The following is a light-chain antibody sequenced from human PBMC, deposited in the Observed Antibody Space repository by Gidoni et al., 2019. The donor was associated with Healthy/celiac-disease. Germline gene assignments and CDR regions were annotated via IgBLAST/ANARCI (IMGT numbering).Light chain of an antibody. CDR3: QQRSNWAPGGT. CDR1: QSVSSY. J-gene: IGKJ1*01. Sequence: EIVLTQSPATLSLSPGERATLSCRASQSVSSYLAWYQQKPGQAPRLLIYDASNRATGIPARFSGRGSGTDFTLTISSLEPEDFAVYYCQQRSNWAPGGTFXXXTKVEIK. V-gene: IGKV3-11*01. CDR2: DAS.